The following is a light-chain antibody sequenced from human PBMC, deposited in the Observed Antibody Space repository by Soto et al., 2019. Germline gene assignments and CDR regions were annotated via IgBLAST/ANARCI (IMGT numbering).Light chain of an antibody. CDR3: QNYNSYSDA. CDR1: QTISSW. Sequence: DIQMTQSPSTLSGSVGDRVTINCRASQTISSWLACYQQKPGKAPKLLIYKASTLKSGVPSRFSSSGSGTEFTRTISSLQPDEFATYYFQNYNSYSDAFGQGTKVEL. V-gene: IGKV1-5*03. CDR2: KAS. J-gene: IGKJ1*01.